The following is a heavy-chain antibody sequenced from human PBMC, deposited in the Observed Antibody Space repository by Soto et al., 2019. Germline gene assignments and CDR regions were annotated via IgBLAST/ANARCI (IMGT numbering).Heavy chain of an antibody. V-gene: IGHV2-5*02. CDR3: AQRQCGSSCYGWYFLN. CDR1: GFSLTTSGVS. J-gene: IGHJ1*01. CDR2: IYWDDEK. D-gene: IGHD2-2*01. Sequence: QITLKESGPTLVKPTQTLALTCTFSGFSLTTSGVSVGWIRQPPGKALEWLALIYWDDEKHYSPSLKRRLTITKDTSENQVVLTMTNMDPVDTGTYYCAQRQCGSSCYGWYFLNWGQGTLVTVSS.